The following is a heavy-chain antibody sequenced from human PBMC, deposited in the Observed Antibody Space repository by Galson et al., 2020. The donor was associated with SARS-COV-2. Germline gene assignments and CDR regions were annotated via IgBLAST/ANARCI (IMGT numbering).Heavy chain of an antibody. V-gene: IGHV4-34*01. CDR1: SGSFSGYY. CDR3: AREDSSGYVNFDY. D-gene: IGHD3-22*01. Sequence: SETLSLTCAVYSGSFSGYYWSWIRQPPGKGLEWIGEINHSGSTNYNPSLKSRVTISADTSKNQFSLKLSSATAADTAVYFCAREDSSGYVNFDYWGQGTLVTVSS. CDR2: INHSGST. J-gene: IGHJ4*02.